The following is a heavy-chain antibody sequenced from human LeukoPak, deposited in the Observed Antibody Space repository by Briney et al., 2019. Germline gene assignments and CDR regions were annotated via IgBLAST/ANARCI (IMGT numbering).Heavy chain of an antibody. Sequence: SETLSLTCTVSGGSIGGYFWSWIRQSPGKGLEWIGYIHYSGSTNYNPSLESRVTTSVDTSRNQFSLRLSSLTAADTAVYYCARFQYKAAFDIWGQGTKVTVSS. V-gene: IGHV4-59*01. CDR1: GGSIGGYF. CDR2: IHYSGST. CDR3: ARFQYKAAFDI. J-gene: IGHJ3*02. D-gene: IGHD1-1*01.